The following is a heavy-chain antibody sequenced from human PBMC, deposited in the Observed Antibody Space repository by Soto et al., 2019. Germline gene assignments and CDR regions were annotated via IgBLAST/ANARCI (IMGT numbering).Heavy chain of an antibody. D-gene: IGHD2-15*01. CDR1: GFMLSTYW. Sequence: EVQLVESGGGLVQPGGSLRLSCKASGFMLSTYWMSWVRQAPGKGLEWVANIREDGSEKYYVDSVKGRFTIPRDNAKNSLYLQMNNLRAEDTAVYYCARQNNVYCSGGNCYPGSHWYFDPWGRGTLVTVSS. J-gene: IGHJ2*01. CDR3: ARQNNVYCSGGNCYPGSHWYFDP. CDR2: IREDGSEK. V-gene: IGHV3-7*01.